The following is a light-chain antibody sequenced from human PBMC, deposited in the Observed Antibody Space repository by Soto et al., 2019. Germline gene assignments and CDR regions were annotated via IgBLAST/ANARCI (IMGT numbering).Light chain of an antibody. CDR2: AAS. CDR1: QSISSK. J-gene: IGKJ1*01. CDR3: QQSYNSPRT. V-gene: IGKV1-39*01. Sequence: DIQMTQSPSRLSASVGDRVTITCRASQSISSKLNWYQQKQGKAPRLLIYAASSLQSGVPSRFSGSGSGTDFTLTISSLQPEDFATYYCQQSYNSPRTFGQGTKVDI.